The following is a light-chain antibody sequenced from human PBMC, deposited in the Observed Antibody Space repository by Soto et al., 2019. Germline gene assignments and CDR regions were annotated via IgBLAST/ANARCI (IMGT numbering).Light chain of an antibody. CDR2: GAS. V-gene: IGKV3-15*01. Sequence: EIVMTQSPATLSVSPGERATLSCRASQGVSSNLASYQQKPGQAPRLLIYGASTRATGIPARFSGSGSGTEFTLTISSLQSEDFAVYYCQQYNNWPPEYTFGQGTKLEIK. CDR3: QQYNNWPPEYT. CDR1: QGVSSN. J-gene: IGKJ2*01.